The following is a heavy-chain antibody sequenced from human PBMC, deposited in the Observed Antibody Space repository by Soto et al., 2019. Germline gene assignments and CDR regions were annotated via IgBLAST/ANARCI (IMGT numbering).Heavy chain of an antibody. J-gene: IGHJ4*02. CDR1: GFSFASFA. V-gene: IGHV3-23*01. Sequence: PGGALRLSCTTSGFSFASFAMTWVRQAPGKGLEWVATISGSDGKTYYADSVKGRFSISRDTSRNALYLQMNSLRADDTAIYYCAKWSYLDYWGQGTRVTVYS. CDR3: AKWSYLDY. D-gene: IGHD3-3*01. CDR2: ISGSDGKT.